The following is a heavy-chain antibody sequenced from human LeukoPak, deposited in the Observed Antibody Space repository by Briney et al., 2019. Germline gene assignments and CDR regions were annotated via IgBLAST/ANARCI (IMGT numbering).Heavy chain of an antibody. CDR1: GFTFRSFA. D-gene: IGHD4-17*01. J-gene: IGHJ4*02. CDR2: IWYDGSNQ. V-gene: IGHV3-33*01. CDR3: ARASGDYGEYFDY. Sequence: GGSLRLSCAASGFTFRSFAMHWVRQAPGKGLEWVAAIWYDGSNQYYADSVKGRFTISRDNSKNTLFLQMNSLRAEDTAVYYCARASGDYGEYFDYWGQGTLVTVSS.